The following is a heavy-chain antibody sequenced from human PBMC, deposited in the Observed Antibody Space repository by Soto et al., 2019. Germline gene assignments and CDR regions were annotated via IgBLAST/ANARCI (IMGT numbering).Heavy chain of an antibody. V-gene: IGHV4-59*01. CDR3: ARDDAGGFDP. Sequence: QVQLQESGPGLVKPSETLSLTCTVSGGSISSYYGSWIRQPPGKGLEWIGYIYSSGSTSYNPSLKSRVTISVDTSKNQFSLKLTSVTAADTAVYFCARDDAGGFDPWGQGTLVTVSS. J-gene: IGHJ5*02. CDR1: GGSISSYY. CDR2: IYSSGST.